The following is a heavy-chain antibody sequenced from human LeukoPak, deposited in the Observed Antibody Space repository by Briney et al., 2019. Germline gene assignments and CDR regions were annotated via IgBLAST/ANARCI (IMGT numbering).Heavy chain of an antibody. J-gene: IGHJ3*02. CDR2: IYDSGST. Sequence: SETLSLTCTVSGASVRSGDYYWSWIRQPPGKGLEWIGYIYDSGSTYYNPSLKSRITISVDTSENRFSLKLSSVTATDTAVYYCARDCSGGSCYGAFDIWGQGTMVTVSS. CDR1: GASVRSGDYY. CDR3: ARDCSGGSCYGAFDI. V-gene: IGHV4-30-4*01. D-gene: IGHD2-15*01.